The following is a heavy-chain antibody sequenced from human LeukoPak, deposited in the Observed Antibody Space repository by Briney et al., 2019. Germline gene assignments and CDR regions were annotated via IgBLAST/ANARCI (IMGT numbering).Heavy chain of an antibody. CDR1: GGSISSYY. D-gene: IGHD3-3*01. J-gene: IGHJ4*02. V-gene: IGHV4-59*08. Sequence: SETLSLTCTVSGGSISSYYWSWIRQPPGKGLEWIGYIYYSGSTNYNPSLKSRVTISVDTSKSQFSLKLSSVTAADTAVYYCARHVTIFGVVSRNYFDYWGQGTLVTVSS. CDR2: IYYSGST. CDR3: ARHVTIFGVVSRNYFDY.